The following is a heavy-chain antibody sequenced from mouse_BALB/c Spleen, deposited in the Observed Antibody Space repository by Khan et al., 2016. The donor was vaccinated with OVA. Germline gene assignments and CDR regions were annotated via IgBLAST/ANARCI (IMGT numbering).Heavy chain of an antibody. CDR3: ARVYDRYDECCWCFDV. CDR2: INSDGNTT. Sequence: EVELVEPGGGLVQPGGSLKLSCAASGFTFGGYGMSWVRQTPDKRLELVATINSDGNTTYYLDSVKGSFTISRDNAMNTTYLQMSSLKSEDMAMYCCARVYDRYDECCWCFDVWGAGTTVTVSS. CDR1: GFTFGGYG. D-gene: IGHD2-12*01. V-gene: IGHV5-6-3*01. J-gene: IGHJ1*01.